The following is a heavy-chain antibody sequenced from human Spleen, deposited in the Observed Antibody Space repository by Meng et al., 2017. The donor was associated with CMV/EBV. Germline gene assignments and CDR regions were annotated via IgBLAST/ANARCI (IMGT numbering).Heavy chain of an antibody. CDR1: GFTFSNYA. CDR3: ATEDTGFLESSYNGMDG. D-gene: IGHD3-3*01. Sequence: GESLKISCVASGFTFSNYAMHWVRQAPGKGLVWVARIDRDGTRTNYADSVKGRFTISRGSAELSLQMNSLKVEDTALYYCATEDTGFLESSYNGMDGWGQGTTVTVSS. V-gene: IGHV3-74*01. CDR2: IDRDGTRT. J-gene: IGHJ6*02.